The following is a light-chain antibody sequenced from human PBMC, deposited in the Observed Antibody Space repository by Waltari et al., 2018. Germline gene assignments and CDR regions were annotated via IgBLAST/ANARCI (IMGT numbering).Light chain of an antibody. Sequence: DIVMTQSPVSLSVTPGESATISCRSSQSLLHTVGIYYLDWYLQKPGQSPQPLIYLGSHRASGVPDRFSGSGSDTDLTLKITRVEAEDVGFYYCMQVLETPHTFGQGTKLEIK. V-gene: IGKV2-28*01. J-gene: IGKJ2*01. CDR2: LGS. CDR3: MQVLETPHT. CDR1: QSLLHTVGIYY.